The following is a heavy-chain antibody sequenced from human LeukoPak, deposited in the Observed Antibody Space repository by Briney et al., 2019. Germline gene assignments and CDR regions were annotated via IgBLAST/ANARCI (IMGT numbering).Heavy chain of an antibody. CDR2: IYHSGST. D-gene: IGHD1-26*01. CDR3: ARTPIVGATLDYFDY. J-gene: IGHJ4*02. V-gene: IGHV4-59*06. Sequence: PSETLSLTCTVTGGSISSYYWSWIRQPPGKGLEWIGYIYHSGSTYYNPSLKSRVTISVDRSKNQFSLKLSSVTAADTAVYYCARTPIVGATLDYFDYWGQGTLVTVSS. CDR1: GGSISSYY.